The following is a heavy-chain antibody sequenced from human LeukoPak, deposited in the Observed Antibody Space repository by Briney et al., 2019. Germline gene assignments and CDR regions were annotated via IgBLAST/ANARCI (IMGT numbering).Heavy chain of an antibody. CDR2: IWYDGSNK. CDR3: AKAPGMVATGIDY. D-gene: IGHD5-12*01. CDR1: GFTFSSYM. V-gene: IGHV3-33*06. Sequence: SGGSLRLSCAASGFTFSSYMMTWVRQAPGKGLEWVAVIWYDGSNKYYADSVKGRFTISRDNSKNTLYLQMNSLRAEDTAVYYCAKAPGMVATGIDYWGQGTLVTVSS. J-gene: IGHJ4*02.